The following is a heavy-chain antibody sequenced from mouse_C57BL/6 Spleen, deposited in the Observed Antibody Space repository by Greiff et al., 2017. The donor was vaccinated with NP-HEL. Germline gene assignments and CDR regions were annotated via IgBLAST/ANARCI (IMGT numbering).Heavy chain of an antibody. J-gene: IGHJ1*03. CDR1: GFTFSDYG. CDR2: ISSGSSTI. CDR3: AATVVEEWYFDV. Sequence: EVKLVESGGGLVKPGGSLKLSCAASGFTFSDYGMHWVRQAPEKGLEWVAYISSGSSTIYYADTVKGRFTISRDNAKNTLFLQMTSLRSEDTAMYYCAATVVEEWYFDVWGTGTTVTVSS. V-gene: IGHV5-17*01. D-gene: IGHD1-1*01.